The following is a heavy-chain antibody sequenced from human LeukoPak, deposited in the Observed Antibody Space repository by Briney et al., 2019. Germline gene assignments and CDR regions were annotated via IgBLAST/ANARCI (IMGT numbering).Heavy chain of an antibody. D-gene: IGHD3-10*01. V-gene: IGHV3-66*01. Sequence: PGGSLRLSCAASGFTFSSYSMNWVRQAPGKGLEWVSVIYSGGATYYADSVKDRFTISRDDSQNTLYLQMNSLRADDTAVYYCAKDLSYYGSGSDYWGQGTLVTVSS. J-gene: IGHJ4*02. CDR3: AKDLSYYGSGSDY. CDR2: IYSGGAT. CDR1: GFTFSSYS.